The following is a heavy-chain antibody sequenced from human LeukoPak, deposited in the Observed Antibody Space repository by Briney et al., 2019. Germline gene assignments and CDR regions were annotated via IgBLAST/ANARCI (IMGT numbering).Heavy chain of an antibody. CDR2: IIPILGIA. V-gene: IGHV1-69*04. J-gene: IGHJ4*02. CDR1: GGTFSSYA. CDR3: ARESNYGGNPNFDY. D-gene: IGHD4-23*01. Sequence: GASVKVSCKASGGTFSSYAISWVRQAPGQGLEWMGRIIPILGIANYAQKFQGRVTITADKSTSTAYMELSSLRSEDTAVYYCARESNYGGNPNFDYWGQGTLVTVSS.